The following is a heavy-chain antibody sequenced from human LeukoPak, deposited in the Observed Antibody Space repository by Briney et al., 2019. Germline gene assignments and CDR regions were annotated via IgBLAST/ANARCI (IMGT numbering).Heavy chain of an antibody. CDR1: GFTFISYW. J-gene: IGHJ6*03. CDR2: IKQDGSEK. V-gene: IGHV3-7*01. D-gene: IGHD6-6*01. Sequence: GGSLRLSCAASGFTFISYWMSWVRQAPGKGLEWVANIKQDGSEKYYVDSVKGRFTISRDNAKNSLYLQMNSLRAEDTAVYYCARADSSIAARLSRSSIFNYYYYMDVWDKGTTVTVSS. CDR3: ARADSSIAARLSRSSIFNYYYYMDV.